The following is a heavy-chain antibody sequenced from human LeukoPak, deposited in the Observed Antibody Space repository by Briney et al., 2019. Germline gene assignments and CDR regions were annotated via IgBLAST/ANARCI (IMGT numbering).Heavy chain of an antibody. CDR2: IYYSGST. Sequence: SETLSLTCTVSGGSISSYYWSWIRQPPGKGLEWMGYIYYSGSTNYNPSLKSRVTISVDTSKNQFSLKVSSVTAAETAVYYCAREGIVESFDIWGQGTMVTVSS. V-gene: IGHV4-59*01. D-gene: IGHD2-15*01. CDR3: AREGIVESFDI. J-gene: IGHJ3*02. CDR1: GGSISSYY.